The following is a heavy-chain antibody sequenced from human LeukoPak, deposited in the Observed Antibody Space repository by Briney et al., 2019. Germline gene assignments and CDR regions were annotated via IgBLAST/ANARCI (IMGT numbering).Heavy chain of an antibody. CDR1: GFTFGNFY. CDR2: TSGSGETV. V-gene: IGHV3-11*04. Sequence: GGSLRLSCVGSGFTFGNFYMSWVRQAPGKGLEWVSYTSGSGETVYYRDSVKGRFTISRDNSKNTLYLQMNSLRAEDTAVYYCARVDTAMVPSKFLPFDYWGQGTLVTVSS. J-gene: IGHJ4*02. D-gene: IGHD5-18*01. CDR3: ARVDTAMVPSKFLPFDY.